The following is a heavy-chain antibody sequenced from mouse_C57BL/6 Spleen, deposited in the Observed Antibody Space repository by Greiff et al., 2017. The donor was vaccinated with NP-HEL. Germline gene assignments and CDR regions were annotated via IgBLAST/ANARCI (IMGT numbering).Heavy chain of an antibody. Sequence: VQLQQSDAELVKPGASVKISCTVSGYTFTDHTIHWMKQRPEQGLAWIGYIYPRDGSTKYNEKFKGKATLTADKSSSTAYMQLNSLTSEDSAVYYCARSPPYSNYVFDYWGQGTTVTVAS. CDR1: GYTFTDHT. CDR2: IYPRDGST. D-gene: IGHD2-5*01. J-gene: IGHJ2*01. CDR3: ARSPPYSNYVFDY. V-gene: IGHV1-78*01.